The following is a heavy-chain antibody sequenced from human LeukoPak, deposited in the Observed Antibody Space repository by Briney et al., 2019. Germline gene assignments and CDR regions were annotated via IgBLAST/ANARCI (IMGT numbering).Heavy chain of an antibody. Sequence: SETLSLTCAVYGGSFSGYYWTWIRQPPGKGLEWIGEINHSGSTNYNPSLKSRVTISVDTSKNQFSLKLSSVTAADTAVYYCARTYYDFWSGYYTDYWGQGTLVTVSS. CDR1: GGSFSGYY. CDR2: INHSGST. D-gene: IGHD3-3*01. J-gene: IGHJ4*02. CDR3: ARTYYDFWSGYYTDY. V-gene: IGHV4-34*01.